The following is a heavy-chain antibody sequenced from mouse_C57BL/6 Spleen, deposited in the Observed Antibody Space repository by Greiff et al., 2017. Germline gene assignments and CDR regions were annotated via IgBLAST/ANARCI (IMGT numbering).Heavy chain of an antibody. Sequence: QVQLQQPGAELVMPGASVKLSCKASGYTFTSYWMHWVKQRPGQGLEWIGEIYPSDSYTNYNQKFKGKSTLTVDKSSSTAYMQLSSLTSEDSAVYCCARTAARKAMDDWGQGTSVTVSS. CDR1: GYTFTSYW. CDR3: ARTAARKAMDD. D-gene: IGHD1-2*01. V-gene: IGHV1-69*01. CDR2: IYPSDSYT. J-gene: IGHJ4*01.